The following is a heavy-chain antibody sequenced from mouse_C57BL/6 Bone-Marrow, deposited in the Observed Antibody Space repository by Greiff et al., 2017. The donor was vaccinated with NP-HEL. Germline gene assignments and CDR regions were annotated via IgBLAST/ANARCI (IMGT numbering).Heavy chain of an antibody. D-gene: IGHD3-1*01. Sequence: EVMLVESGGGLVKPGGSLKLSCAASGFTFSSYAMSWVRQTPEKRLEWVATISDGGSYTYYPDNVKGRFTISRDNAKNNLYLQMSHLKSEDTAMYYCARVGTWGYRYSFAYWGQGTLVTFSA. CDR1: GFTFSSYA. CDR3: ARVGTWGYRYSFAY. J-gene: IGHJ3*01. CDR2: ISDGGSYT. V-gene: IGHV5-4*03.